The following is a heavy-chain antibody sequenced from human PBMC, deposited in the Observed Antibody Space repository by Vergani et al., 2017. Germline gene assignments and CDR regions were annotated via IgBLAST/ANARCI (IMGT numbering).Heavy chain of an antibody. D-gene: IGHD6-19*01. J-gene: IGHJ6*03. Sequence: EVQLLESGGGLVQPGGSLRLSCAASGFTFSSYAMSWVRQAPGKGLEWVSAISGSGGSTDYADSVKGRFTISRDNSKNTLYLQMNSLRAEDTAVYYCAKDTPHSSGWENYYYYYMDVWGKGTTVTVSS. CDR2: ISGSGGST. CDR1: GFTFSSYA. CDR3: AKDTPHSSGWENYYYYYMDV. V-gene: IGHV3-23*01.